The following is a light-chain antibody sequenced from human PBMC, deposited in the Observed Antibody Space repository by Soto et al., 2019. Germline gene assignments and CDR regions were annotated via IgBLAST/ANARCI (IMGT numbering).Light chain of an antibody. V-gene: IGLV2-14*01. J-gene: IGLJ1*01. Sequence: QSVLTQPASVSGSPGQSITISCTGTSGDIGSYNRGSWYQQHPGKAPKLIIYEVTDRPSGVSNRFSGSKSGNTASLTISGLQAEDEAEYYCSSYTNINTRACVFGTGTKVTGL. CDR2: EVT. CDR3: SSYTNINTRACV. CDR1: SGDIGSYNR.